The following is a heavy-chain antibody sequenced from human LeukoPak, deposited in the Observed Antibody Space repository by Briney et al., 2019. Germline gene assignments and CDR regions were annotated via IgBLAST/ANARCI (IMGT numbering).Heavy chain of an antibody. J-gene: IGHJ3*02. D-gene: IGHD2-2*01. CDR1: GFTVSSNY. V-gene: IGHV3-66*01. Sequence: GGSLRLSCAASGFTVSSNYMSWVRQAPGKGLEWVSVIYSCGSTYYADSVKGRFTISRDNSKNTLYLQMNSLRAEDTAVYYCARGSSSTSCSHKEDAFDIWGQGTMVTVSS. CDR2: IYSCGST. CDR3: ARGSSSTSCSHKEDAFDI.